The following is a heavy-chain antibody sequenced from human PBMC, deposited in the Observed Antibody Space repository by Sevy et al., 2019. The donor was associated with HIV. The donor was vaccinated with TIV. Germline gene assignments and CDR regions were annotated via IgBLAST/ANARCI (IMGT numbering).Heavy chain of an antibody. D-gene: IGHD3-22*01. J-gene: IGHJ4*02. CDR2: IYYSGST. CDR3: ASMYYYDSRTPFDY. Sequence: SETLSLTCTVSGGSISSYYWSWIRQPPGKGLEWIGYIYYSGSTNYNPSLKSRVTISVDTSKNQFSLKLSSVTAADTAVYYCASMYYYDSRTPFDYRGQGTLVTVSS. V-gene: IGHV4-59*01. CDR1: GGSISSYY.